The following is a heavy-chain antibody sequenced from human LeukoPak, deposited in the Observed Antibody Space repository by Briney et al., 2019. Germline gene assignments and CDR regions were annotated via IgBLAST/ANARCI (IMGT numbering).Heavy chain of an antibody. Sequence: ETLSLTCTVSGGSISSSSYYWGWIRQPPGKGLEWIVSIYYSGSTYYNPSLKSRVTISVDTSKNQFSLKLSSVTAADTAVYYCARARLVEYYDFWSGYVDYWGQGTLVTVSS. D-gene: IGHD3-3*01. CDR3: ARARLVEYYDFWSGYVDY. J-gene: IGHJ4*02. CDR1: GGSISSSSYY. V-gene: IGHV4-39*07. CDR2: IYYSGST.